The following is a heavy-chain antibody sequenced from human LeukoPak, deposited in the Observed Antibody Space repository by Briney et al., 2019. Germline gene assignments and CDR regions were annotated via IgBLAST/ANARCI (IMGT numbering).Heavy chain of an antibody. CDR1: GGSISSYY. CDR3: ARMRGYDDGIDY. J-gene: IGHJ4*02. Sequence: SETLSLTCTVSGGSISSYYWSWIRQPPGKGLEWIGYIYYSGSTNYNPSLKSRVTISVDTSKNQFSLKLSSVTAADTAVYYCARMRGYDDGIDYWGQGTLVTVSS. V-gene: IGHV4-59*01. CDR2: IYYSGST. D-gene: IGHD5-12*01.